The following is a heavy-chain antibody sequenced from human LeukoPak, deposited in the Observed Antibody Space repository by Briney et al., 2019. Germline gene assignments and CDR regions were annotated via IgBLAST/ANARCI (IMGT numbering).Heavy chain of an antibody. J-gene: IGHJ4*02. Sequence: PSETLSLTCTVSGGSIGSYYWSWIRQPPGKGLEWIGYIYYSGSTNYNPSLKSRVTISVDTSKNQFSLKLSSVTAADTAVYYCARGGSGSYYVAFDYWGQGTLVTVSS. CDR2: IYYSGST. V-gene: IGHV4-59*01. CDR1: GGSIGSYY. D-gene: IGHD3-10*01. CDR3: ARGGSGSYYVAFDY.